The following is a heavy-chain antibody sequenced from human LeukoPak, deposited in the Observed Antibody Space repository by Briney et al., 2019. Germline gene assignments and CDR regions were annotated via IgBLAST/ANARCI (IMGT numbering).Heavy chain of an antibody. CDR2: ISWNSGSI. CDR1: GFTFDDYA. Sequence: GESLRLSCAASGFTFDDYAMHWVRHAPGKGLEWVSGISWNSGSIGYADSVKGRFTISRDNAKNSLYLQMNSLRAEDTALYYCAKDGASRGYGDYDYYYGMDVWGQGTTVTVSS. V-gene: IGHV3-9*01. CDR3: AKDGASRGYGDYDYYYGMDV. D-gene: IGHD4-17*01. J-gene: IGHJ6*02.